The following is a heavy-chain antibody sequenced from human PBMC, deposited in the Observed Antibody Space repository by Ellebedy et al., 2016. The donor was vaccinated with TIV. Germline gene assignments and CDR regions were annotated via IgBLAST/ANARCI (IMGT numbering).Heavy chain of an antibody. CDR3: ARERVDTAMVIGY. Sequence: SETLSLXCTVSGGSVSSGSYYWSWIQQPPGKGLEWIGYIYYSGSTNYNPPLKSRVTISVDTSKNQFSLKLSSVTAADTAVYYCARERVDTAMVIGYWGQGTLVTVSS. V-gene: IGHV4-61*01. J-gene: IGHJ4*02. D-gene: IGHD5-18*01. CDR2: IYYSGST. CDR1: GGSVSSGSYY.